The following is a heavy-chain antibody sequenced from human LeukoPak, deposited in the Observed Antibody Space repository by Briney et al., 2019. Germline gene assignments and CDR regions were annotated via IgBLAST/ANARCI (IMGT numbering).Heavy chain of an antibody. V-gene: IGHV1-46*01. D-gene: IGHD1-26*01. CDR2: INPSGGST. Sequence: GASVKVSCKASGYTFTTYYMHWVRQAPGQGPEWMGIINPSGGSTSYAQKFQGRVTMTRDASTNTVYMELSSLRSEDTAVCYCARDLSGSPRNQYDYWGQGTLVTVSS. CDR1: GYTFTTYY. CDR3: ARDLSGSPRNQYDY. J-gene: IGHJ4*02.